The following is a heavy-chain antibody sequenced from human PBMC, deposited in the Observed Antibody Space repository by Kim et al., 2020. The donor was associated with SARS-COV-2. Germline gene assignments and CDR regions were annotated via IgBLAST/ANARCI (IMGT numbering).Heavy chain of an antibody. D-gene: IGHD3-16*02. CDR2: VSDSGRT. CDR1: GGSISNYY. V-gene: IGHV4-59*13. Sequence: SETLSLTCSVSGGSISNYYWIWIRQPPGKGLEWIGHVSDSGRTNYNPSLKSRVTISVDMSKNQFSLKLSSVTAADTAVYYCARRGYLDYWGQGTLVTVSS. J-gene: IGHJ4*02. CDR3: ARRGYLDY.